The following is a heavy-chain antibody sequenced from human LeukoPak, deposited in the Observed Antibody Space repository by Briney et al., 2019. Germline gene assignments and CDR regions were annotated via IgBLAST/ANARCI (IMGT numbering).Heavy chain of an antibody. Sequence: GASVKVSCKTSGYTFTGYYMHWVRQAPGQGLEWMGRIIPILGIANYAQKFQGRVTITADKSTSTAYMELSSLRSEDTAVYYCASAPTYYYDSSGYYYFDYWGQGTLVTVSS. J-gene: IGHJ4*02. V-gene: IGHV1-69*02. CDR1: GYTFTGYY. CDR2: IIPILGIA. D-gene: IGHD3-22*01. CDR3: ASAPTYYYDSSGYYYFDY.